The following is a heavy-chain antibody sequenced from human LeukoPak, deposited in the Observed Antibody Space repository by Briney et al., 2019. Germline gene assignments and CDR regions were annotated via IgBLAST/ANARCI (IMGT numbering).Heavy chain of an antibody. V-gene: IGHV4-4*07. J-gene: IGHJ6*03. Sequence: SSETLSLTCTVSGGSISSYYWSWIRQPAGKGLEWIGRIYTSGSTNYNPSLKSRVTMSVDTSKNQFSLKLSSVTAADTAVYYCARDVVDFWSGYDSYYYYYMDVWGKGTTVTVSS. D-gene: IGHD3-3*01. CDR3: ARDVVDFWSGYDSYYYYYMDV. CDR2: IYTSGST. CDR1: GGSISSYY.